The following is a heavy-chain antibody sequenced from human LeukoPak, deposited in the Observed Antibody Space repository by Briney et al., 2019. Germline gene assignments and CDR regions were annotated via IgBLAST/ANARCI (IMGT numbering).Heavy chain of an antibody. D-gene: IGHD1-20*01. V-gene: IGHV1-2*02. Sequence: ASVKVSCKASGYTFTGHYMHWVRQAPGQGLEWMGWINPDGGGARLVPKFQGRVTMTRDKSITTAYMELSSLRSDDTAVYYCARDTSGHNSFDNWGQGTLVTVSS. J-gene: IGHJ4*02. CDR3: ARDTSGHNSFDN. CDR2: INPDGGGA. CDR1: GYTFTGHY.